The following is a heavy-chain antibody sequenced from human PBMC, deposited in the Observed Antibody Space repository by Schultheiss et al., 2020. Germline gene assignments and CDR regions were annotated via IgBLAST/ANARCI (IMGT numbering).Heavy chain of an antibody. CDR2: IYHSGST. CDR3: ARGAGTTLCNWFDP. CDR1: GYSISSGYY. V-gene: IGHV4-38-2*02. Sequence: SQTLSLTCTVSGYSISSGYYWGWIRQPPGKGLEWIGSIYHSGSTNYNPSLKSRVTISVDTSKNQFSLKLSSVTAADTAVYYCARGAGTTLCNWFDPWGQGTLVNVSS. J-gene: IGHJ5*02. D-gene: IGHD1-7*01.